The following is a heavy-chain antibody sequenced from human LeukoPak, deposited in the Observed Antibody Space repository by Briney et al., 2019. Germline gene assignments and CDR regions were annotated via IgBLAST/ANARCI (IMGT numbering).Heavy chain of an antibody. CDR2: INHSGST. D-gene: IGHD2-21*01. CDR1: GGSFSGYY. J-gene: IGHJ4*02. V-gene: IGHV4-34*01. CDR3: ARSIAGIPDY. Sequence: SETLSLTCAVYGGSFSGYYWSWIRQPPGKGLEWIGEINHSGSTNYNSSLKSRVTISVDTSKNQFSLKLSSVTAADTAVYYCARSIAGIPDYWGQGTLVTVSS.